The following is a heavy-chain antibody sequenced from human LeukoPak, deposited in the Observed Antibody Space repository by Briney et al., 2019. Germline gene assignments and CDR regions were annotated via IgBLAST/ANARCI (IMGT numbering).Heavy chain of an antibody. J-gene: IGHJ4*02. V-gene: IGHV4-61*02. Sequence: SETLSLTCTVSGGSISSGSYYWSWIRQPAGKGLEWIGRIYTSGSTNYNPSLKSRVTISVDTSKNQFSLKLSSVTAADTAVYYCASTYYYDSSGNRIDYWGQGTLVTVSS. D-gene: IGHD3-22*01. CDR2: IYTSGST. CDR1: GGSISSGSYY. CDR3: ASTYYYDSSGNRIDY.